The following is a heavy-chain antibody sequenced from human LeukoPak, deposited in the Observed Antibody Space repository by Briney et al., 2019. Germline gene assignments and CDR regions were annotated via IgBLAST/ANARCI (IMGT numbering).Heavy chain of an antibody. Sequence: GGSLRLSCAASGFTFSSYGMHWVRQAPGKGLEWVAVIWYDGSNKYYADSVKGRFATSRDNSKNTLYLQMNSLRAEDTAVYYCARDDGGSYYGPVDYWGQGTLVTVSS. CDR3: ARDDGGSYYGPVDY. D-gene: IGHD1-26*01. J-gene: IGHJ4*02. CDR2: IWYDGSNK. V-gene: IGHV3-33*01. CDR1: GFTFSSYG.